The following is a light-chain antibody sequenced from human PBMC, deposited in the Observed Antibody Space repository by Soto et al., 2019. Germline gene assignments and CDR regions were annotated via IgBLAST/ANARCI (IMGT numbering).Light chain of an antibody. CDR1: SSDVGGYNY. V-gene: IGLV2-14*01. Sequence: QSALTQPASVSGSPGQSITISCTGTSSDVGGYNYVSWYQQHQGKAPKLMIYEVSNRPSGVSNRFAGSKSGNTASLTISWLQAEDEADYYCSSYTSSSTQVFGTGTKVTVL. CDR2: EVS. J-gene: IGLJ1*01. CDR3: SSYTSSSTQV.